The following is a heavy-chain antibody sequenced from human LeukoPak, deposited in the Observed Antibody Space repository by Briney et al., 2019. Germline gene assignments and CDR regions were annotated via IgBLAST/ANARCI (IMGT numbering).Heavy chain of an antibody. D-gene: IGHD3-22*01. J-gene: IGHJ5*02. CDR3: ATDRYYDSSGYRVGFDP. CDR1: GYTLTELS. V-gene: IGHV1-24*01. Sequence: APVKVSCKVSGYTLTELSMHWVRQAPGKGLEWMGGFDPEDGETIYAQKFQGRVTMTEDTSTDTAYMELSSLRSEDTAVYYCATDRYYDSSGYRVGFDPWGQGTLVTVSS. CDR2: FDPEDGET.